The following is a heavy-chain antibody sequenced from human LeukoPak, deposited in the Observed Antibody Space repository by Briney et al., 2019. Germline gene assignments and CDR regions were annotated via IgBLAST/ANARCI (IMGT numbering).Heavy chain of an antibody. J-gene: IGHJ6*03. D-gene: IGHD2-21*01. CDR2: IGIIGDT. CDR3: ARATVIGNAPVPGYMDV. CDR1: GFTFSTYD. V-gene: IGHV3-13*01. Sequence: PGGSLRLSCAASGFTFSTYDMHWVRQVSGKGLEWVSSIGIIGDTFYPGSVKGRFTISRENAKNSLYLQMNGLRAGDTAVYYCARATVIGNAPVPGYMDVWGKGTTVTVSS.